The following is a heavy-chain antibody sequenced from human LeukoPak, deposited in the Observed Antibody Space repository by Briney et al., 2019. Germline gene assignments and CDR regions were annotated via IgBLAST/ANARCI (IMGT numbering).Heavy chain of an antibody. J-gene: IGHJ5*02. D-gene: IGHD2-2*01. V-gene: IGHV1-2*02. Sequence: ASVKVSCKASGYTFTGYYMHWVRQAPGQGLEWMGWINPKSGGTNYAQKFQGRVTMTRDTSISTAYMELSRLRSDDTAVYYCARDLGCGSTSCYSGWFDPWGQGTLVTVSS. CDR2: INPKSGGT. CDR1: GYTFTGYY. CDR3: ARDLGCGSTSCYSGWFDP.